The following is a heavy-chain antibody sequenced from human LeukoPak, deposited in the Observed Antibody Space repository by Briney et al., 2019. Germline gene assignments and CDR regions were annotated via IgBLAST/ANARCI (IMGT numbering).Heavy chain of an antibody. CDR2: IIPIFGTA. D-gene: IGHD6-6*01. Sequence: SVKVSCKASGGTFSSYAISWVRQAPGQGLEWMGRIIPIFGTANYAQKFQGRVTITTDESTSTAYMELSSLRSEDTAVYYCASREKEYSSSSVVGYWGQGTLVTVSS. V-gene: IGHV1-69*05. J-gene: IGHJ4*02. CDR3: ASREKEYSSSSVVGY. CDR1: GGTFSSYA.